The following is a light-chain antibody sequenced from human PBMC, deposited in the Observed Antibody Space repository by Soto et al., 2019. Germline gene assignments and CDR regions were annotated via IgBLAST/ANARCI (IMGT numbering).Light chain of an antibody. CDR2: GNS. J-gene: IGLJ2*01. CDR3: QSYDRSLSRV. V-gene: IGLV1-40*01. CDR1: SSNIGAGYD. Sequence: QPVLTQPPSVSGAPGQRVTISCTGSSSNIGAGYDVHWYQQLPGTAPKLLIYGNSNRPSGVPDRFSGSKSGTSASLAITGLQAEDEADYYCQSYDRSLSRVFGGGTKLTVL.